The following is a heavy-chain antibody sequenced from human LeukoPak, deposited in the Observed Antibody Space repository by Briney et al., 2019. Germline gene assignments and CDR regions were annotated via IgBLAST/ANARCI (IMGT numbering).Heavy chain of an antibody. D-gene: IGHD3-9*01. CDR2: INPDGGNT. V-gene: IGHV1-46*01. Sequence: ASVKVSCKASGYTFTNSYIHWVRQAPGQVLEWMGLINPDGGNTNYAQNFQGRVTMTRNTSISTAYMELSSLRSEDTAVYYCARGRRYYDILTGYQKVYYFDYWGQGTLVTVSS. J-gene: IGHJ4*02. CDR1: GYTFTNSY. CDR3: ARGRRYYDILTGYQKVYYFDY.